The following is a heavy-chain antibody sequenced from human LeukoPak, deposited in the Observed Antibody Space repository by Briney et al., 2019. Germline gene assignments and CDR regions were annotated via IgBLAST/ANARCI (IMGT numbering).Heavy chain of an antibody. CDR1: GYTFTDYY. Sequence: GASVTVSCKASGYTFTDYYIHWVRQAPGQGLEWMGWIIPNSGDTSYAQKFQGRVTMTRDTSISSAYMGLSRLRSDDTAVYYCTRGGWLVKWGQGTLVTVSS. CDR2: IIPNSGDT. V-gene: IGHV1-2*02. CDR3: TRGGWLVK. D-gene: IGHD6-19*01. J-gene: IGHJ4*02.